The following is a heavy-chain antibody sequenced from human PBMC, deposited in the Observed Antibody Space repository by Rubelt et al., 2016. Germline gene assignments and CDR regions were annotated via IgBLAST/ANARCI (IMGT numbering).Heavy chain of an antibody. J-gene: IGHJ4*02. CDR3: ARGFDKAYSTSWSS. CDR2: IDQGGRKM. D-gene: IGHD6-13*01. V-gene: IGHV3-7*01. CDR1: GFTFSSYA. Sequence: EVQLLESGGGLVQPGGSLRLSCAASGFTFSSYAMSWVRQAPGKGLEWVASIDQGGRKMYYVDSARGRFTISRDNAKSSLFLQMNSLRAEETAVYYGARGFDKAYSTSWSSWGQGTLVTVSS.